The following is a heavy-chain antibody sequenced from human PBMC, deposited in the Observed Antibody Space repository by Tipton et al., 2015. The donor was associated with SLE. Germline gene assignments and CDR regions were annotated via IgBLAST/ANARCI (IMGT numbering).Heavy chain of an antibody. CDR2: ITDSGDTT. CDR1: GFTFSNYA. CDR3: ASYGDYWYFDL. J-gene: IGHJ2*01. V-gene: IGHV3-23*01. Sequence: SLRLSCAASGFTFSNYALSWVRQAPGKGLEWVSSITDSGDTTYYAASVKGRFTISRDNSKNTMYLQMNSLRAEDTAVYYCASYGDYWYFDLWGRGTLVTVSS. D-gene: IGHD4-17*01.